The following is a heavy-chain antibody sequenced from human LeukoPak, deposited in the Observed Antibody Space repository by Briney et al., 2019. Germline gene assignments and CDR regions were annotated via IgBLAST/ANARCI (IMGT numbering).Heavy chain of an antibody. J-gene: IGHJ6*02. Sequence: GGSLRLSCAASGFTFSNAWMSWVRQAPGKGLEWVGRIKSKTDGGTTDYAAPVKGRFTISRDDSKYTLYLQMNSLKTEDTAVYFCTTFSPEHIVVVAAEYYHYGMDVWGQGTTVTVSS. D-gene: IGHD2-21*02. CDR3: TTFSPEHIVVVAAEYYHYGMDV. CDR2: IKSKTDGGTT. CDR1: GFTFSNAW. V-gene: IGHV3-15*01.